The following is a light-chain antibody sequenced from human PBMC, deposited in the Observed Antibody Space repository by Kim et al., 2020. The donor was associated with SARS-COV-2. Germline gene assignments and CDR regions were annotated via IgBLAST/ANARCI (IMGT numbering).Light chain of an antibody. V-gene: IGKV4-1*01. CDR2: WAS. Sequence: DIVMTQSPDSLAVSLGERATINCKSSQSVLDSSNNKNQFAWYQQKPGQPPKLLIYWASTRESGVPDRFSGSGSGTDFTLTISSLQAEDVSVYYCQKYNSTPWTFGQGTKVDIK. CDR3: QKYNSTPWT. J-gene: IGKJ1*01. CDR1: QSVLDSSNNKNQ.